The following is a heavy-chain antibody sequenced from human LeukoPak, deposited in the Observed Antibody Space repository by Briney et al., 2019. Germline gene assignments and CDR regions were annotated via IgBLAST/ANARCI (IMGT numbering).Heavy chain of an antibody. CDR1: GSSISSSYY. D-gene: IGHD6-13*01. Sequence: PSETLSLTCTVSGSSISSSYYWGWIRQPPGKGLEWIGSIYHGGSTFYNPSLKSRVTISVDTSRNQFSLKLSSVTAADTAVYYCARAKGARIAAAGYFDLWGRGTLVTVSS. CDR2: IYHGGST. J-gene: IGHJ2*01. CDR3: ARAKGARIAAAGYFDL. V-gene: IGHV4-38-2*02.